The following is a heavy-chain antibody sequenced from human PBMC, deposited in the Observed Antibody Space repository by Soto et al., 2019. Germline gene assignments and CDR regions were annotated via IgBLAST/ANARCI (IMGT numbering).Heavy chain of an antibody. CDR1: GGSISSGGYY. Sequence: QVQLQESGPGLVKPSQTLSLTCTVSGGSISSGGYYWSWIRQHPGKGLEWIGYIYYSGSTYYNPSLKSRVTISVDTSKNQFSLKLSSVTAADTAVYYCARWVLWSGYYTGLTNQHNWFDPWGQGTLVTVSS. J-gene: IGHJ5*02. CDR3: ARWVLWSGYYTGLTNQHNWFDP. V-gene: IGHV4-31*03. CDR2: IYYSGST. D-gene: IGHD3-3*01.